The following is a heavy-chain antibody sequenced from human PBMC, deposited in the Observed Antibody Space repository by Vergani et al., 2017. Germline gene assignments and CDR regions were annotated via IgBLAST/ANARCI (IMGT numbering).Heavy chain of an antibody. CDR2: FDPEHGEV. Sequence: QVQLVQSGSEVRKPGASVKVSCQVSGYSLSELTIHWVRQAPGKGREWMGGFDPEHGEVTFAHHIQGRVTMTEDRSTDTAYMELCSLGPEDTALYYDGIVTDYCDISCYFWDDWGQGTLVTVSS. CDR1: GYSLSELT. CDR3: GIVTDYCDISCYFWDD. J-gene: IGHJ4*02. V-gene: IGHV1-24*01. D-gene: IGHD3-22*01.